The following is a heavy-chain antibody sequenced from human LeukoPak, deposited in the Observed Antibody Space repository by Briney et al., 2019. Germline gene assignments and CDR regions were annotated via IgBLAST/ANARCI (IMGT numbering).Heavy chain of an antibody. CDR1: GASISSGGYY. D-gene: IGHD1-26*01. V-gene: IGHV4-31*03. J-gene: IGHJ4*02. CDR3: VRSLGRKVAVGASLLES. Sequence: ASETLSFNCTVSGASISSGGYYWTWIRQHPGKGLELIGYIYYSGSTHYNPSLVSRVSVLVDTSKSQFSLELNSVTAAGTAVYSCVRSLGRKVAVGASLLESWGQGALVTVSS. CDR2: IYYSGST.